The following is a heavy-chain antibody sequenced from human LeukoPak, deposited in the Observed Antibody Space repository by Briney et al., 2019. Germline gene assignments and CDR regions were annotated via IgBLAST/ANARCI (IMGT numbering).Heavy chain of an antibody. CDR3: SKGRTVTGTLALDY. D-gene: IGHD6-19*01. CDR2: ISGSGDST. J-gene: IGHJ4*02. Sequence: GGSLRLSCAASGFTFSSHAMTWVRQAPAKGLEWVSAISGSGDSTYYADSVRGRFTISRDNSKNTLYLQMNSLRAEDTAVYYCSKGRTVTGTLALDYWGQGTLVTVSS. V-gene: IGHV3-23*01. CDR1: GFTFSSHA.